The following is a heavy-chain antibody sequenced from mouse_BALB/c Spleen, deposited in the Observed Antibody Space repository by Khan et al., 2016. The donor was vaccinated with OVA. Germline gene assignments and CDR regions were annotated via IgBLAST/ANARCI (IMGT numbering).Heavy chain of an antibody. CDR1: GFTFSSFG. V-gene: IGHV5-17*02. CDR2: ISSGSSTI. CDR3: ERSGGNFHWYFDV. D-gene: IGHD2-1*01. J-gene: IGHJ1*01. Sequence: EVKLVESGGGLVQPGGSRKLSCAVSGFTFSSFGMHWVRQAPKKGLEWVAYISSGSSTIYYVDTVKGRFTISRDNPKNTLFLQMTSLRSEDTAMYYWERSGGNFHWYFDVWGAGTSVTVSS.